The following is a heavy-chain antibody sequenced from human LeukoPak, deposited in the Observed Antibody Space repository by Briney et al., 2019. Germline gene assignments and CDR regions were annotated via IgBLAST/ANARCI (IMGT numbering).Heavy chain of an antibody. CDR1: GFTFSSYS. J-gene: IGHJ3*02. V-gene: IGHV3-48*01. CDR2: ISSSSSTI. CDR3: ARSGMDCSSTSCYLDAFDI. D-gene: IGHD2-2*01. Sequence: GGSLRLSCAASGFTFSSYSMNWVRQAPGKGLGWVSYISSSSSTIYYADSVKGRFTIFRDNAKNSLYLQMNSLRAEDTAVYYCARSGMDCSSTSCYLDAFDIWGQGTMVTVSS.